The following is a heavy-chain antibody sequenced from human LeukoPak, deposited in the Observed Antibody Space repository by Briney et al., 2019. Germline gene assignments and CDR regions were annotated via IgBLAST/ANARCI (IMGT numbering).Heavy chain of an antibody. J-gene: IGHJ4*02. CDR1: GFTFSSYG. CDR3: ARDEVGVTTEFDY. D-gene: IGHD1-26*01. CDR2: ISYDGSNK. V-gene: IGHV3-30*03. Sequence: GGSLRLSCAASGFTFSSYGMHWVRQAPGKGLEWVAVISYDGSNKYYADSVKGRFTISRDNAKNSLYLQMNSLRVEDTAVYYCARDEVGVTTEFDYWGQGTVVTVSS.